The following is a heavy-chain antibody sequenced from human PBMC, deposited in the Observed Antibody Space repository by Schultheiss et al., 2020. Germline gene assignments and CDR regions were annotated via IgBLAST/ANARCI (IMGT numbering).Heavy chain of an antibody. CDR1: GGSISSTHW. CDR3: ARAMYISAWYSGFDY. J-gene: IGHJ4*02. V-gene: IGHV4-4*02. Sequence: SATLSLTCTISGGSISSTHWWSWVRQPPGKGLEWIGEIYHSGNANYNPSLKGRVTMSIDKSNNKFSLKLNSVTAADTAVYSCARAMYISAWYSGFDYWGQGALVTVSS. CDR2: IYHSGNA. D-gene: IGHD6-19*01.